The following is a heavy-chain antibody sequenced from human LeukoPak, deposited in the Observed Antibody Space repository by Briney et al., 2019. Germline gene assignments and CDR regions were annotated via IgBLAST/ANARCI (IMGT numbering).Heavy chain of an antibody. CDR2: IRQDGSEI. CDR3: ARDEYGPLDP. D-gene: IGHD2/OR15-2a*01. V-gene: IGHV3-7*01. J-gene: IGHJ5*02. CDR1: GFTFSSYG. Sequence: GGSLRPSCAASGFTFSSYGMHWVRQAPGKGLEWVANIRQDGSEISYVDSVKGRFTISRDNAKSSLFLQMNRLRAEDTAVYYCARDEYGPLDPWGQGTLVTVSS.